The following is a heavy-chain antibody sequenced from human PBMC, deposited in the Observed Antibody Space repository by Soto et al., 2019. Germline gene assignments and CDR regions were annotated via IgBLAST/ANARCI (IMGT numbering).Heavy chain of an antibody. J-gene: IGHJ5*02. CDR3: AREGYYDFWSGKKNWFDP. CDR2: MNPNSGNT. CDR1: GYTFTSSD. D-gene: IGHD3-3*01. Sequence: ASVKVSCKASGYTFTSSDINWVRQATGQGLEWMGWMNPNSGNTGYAQKFQGRVTMTRNTSISTAYMELSSLRSEDTAVYYCAREGYYDFWSGKKNWFDPWGQGTLVTVSS. V-gene: IGHV1-8*01.